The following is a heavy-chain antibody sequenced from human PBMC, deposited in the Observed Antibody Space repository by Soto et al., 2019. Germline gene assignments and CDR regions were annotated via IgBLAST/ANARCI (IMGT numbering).Heavy chain of an antibody. Sequence: ASVKVSCKASGYTFTDYYMHWVRQAPGQGLEWMGWINPNSGGTNYAQKFQGRVTMTRDTSISTAYMELSRLRSDDTAVYYCARDEGGYDILTGYYKAHHFDYWGQGVPVTVSS. J-gene: IGHJ4*02. CDR3: ARDEGGYDILTGYYKAHHFDY. D-gene: IGHD3-9*01. V-gene: IGHV1-2*02. CDR2: INPNSGGT. CDR1: GYTFTDYY.